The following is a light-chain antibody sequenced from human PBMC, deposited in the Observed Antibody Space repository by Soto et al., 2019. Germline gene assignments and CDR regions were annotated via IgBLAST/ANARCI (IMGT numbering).Light chain of an antibody. CDR2: GAS. Sequence: EIVMTQSPATLSVSPGERVTLSCRASQSVSISLAWYQQKPGQAPRLLIYGASSRVTGFPARFSGSRSGTTFTVTISSLQAADFAVYYCPQDDNWAQTFGQRTKVEIE. CDR1: QSVSIS. J-gene: IGKJ1*01. V-gene: IGKV3-15*01. CDR3: PQDDNWAQT.